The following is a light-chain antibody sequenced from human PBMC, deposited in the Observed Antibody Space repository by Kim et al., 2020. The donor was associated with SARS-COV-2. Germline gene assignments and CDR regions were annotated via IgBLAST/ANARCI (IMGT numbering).Light chain of an antibody. CDR1: SSDVGGYNY. V-gene: IGLV2-8*01. CDR2: EVS. CDR3: SSYAGSSNFV. J-gene: IGLJ1*01. Sequence: GQSVTLSCPGTSSDVGGYNYVSWYQQHPGKAPKLMISEVSKRPSGVPDRFSGSKSGNTASLTVSGLQAEDEADYYCSSYAGSSNFVFGTGTKVTVL.